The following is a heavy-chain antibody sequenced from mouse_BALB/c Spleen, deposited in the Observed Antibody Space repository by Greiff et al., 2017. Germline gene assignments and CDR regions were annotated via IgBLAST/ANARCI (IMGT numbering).Heavy chain of an antibody. J-gene: IGHJ2*01. V-gene: IGHV1S135*01. D-gene: IGHD1-1*01. Sequence: VQLQQSGPELMKPGASVKISCKASGYSFTSYYMHWVKQSHGKSLEWIGYIDPFNGGTSYNQKFKGKATLTVDKSSSTAYMHLSSLTSEDSAVYYCARGDYSYYFDYWGQGTTLTVSS. CDR2: IDPFNGGT. CDR1: GYSFTSYY. CDR3: ARGDYSYYFDY.